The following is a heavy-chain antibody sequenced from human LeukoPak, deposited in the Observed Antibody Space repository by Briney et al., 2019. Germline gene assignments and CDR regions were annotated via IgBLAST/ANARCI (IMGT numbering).Heavy chain of an antibody. CDR1: GYTFTSYG. V-gene: IGHV1-18*01. J-gene: IGHJ6*03. Sequence: ASVKVSCKASGYTFTSYGISWVRQAPGQGLEWMGWISGYNGNTNYAQKLQGRVTMTTDTSTSTAYMELRSLRSDDTAVYYCARDQASLYYYYYYMDVWGKGTTVTISS. CDR3: ARDQASLYYYYYYMDV. CDR2: ISGYNGNT.